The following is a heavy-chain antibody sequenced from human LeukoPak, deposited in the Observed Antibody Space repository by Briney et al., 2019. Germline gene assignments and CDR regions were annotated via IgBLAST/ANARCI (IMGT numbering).Heavy chain of an antibody. CDR3: ARDRDFPRDQLDF. Sequence: GGSLRLSCAASGFTFSSYDMNWVRQAPGKGLEWVSAISENGDATCYPDSVKGRFTISRDKSKNTLYLQMNSLRAEDTALYYCARDRDFPRDQLDFWGQGTLVPGSS. J-gene: IGHJ4*02. V-gene: IGHV3-23*01. CDR1: GFTFSSYD. D-gene: IGHD2-2*01. CDR2: ISENGDAT.